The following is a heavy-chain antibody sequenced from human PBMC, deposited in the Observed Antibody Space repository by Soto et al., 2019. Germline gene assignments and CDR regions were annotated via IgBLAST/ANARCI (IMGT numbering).Heavy chain of an antibody. V-gene: IGHV4-61*01. J-gene: IGHJ6*02. CDR3: ARDQYDFRSGSYYYAMEV. D-gene: IGHD3-3*01. CDR1: GGSVSSESHY. Sequence: QVQLQESGPGLVKPSETLSLTCTVSGGSVSSESHYWSWIRQTPVKGLEWIGYIYYTGSTNYNPSLKGRVTMSVDTSRDPVSLRLRSVTRADTAVYYCARDQYDFRSGSYYYAMEVWGQGTKVTVSS. CDR2: IYYTGST.